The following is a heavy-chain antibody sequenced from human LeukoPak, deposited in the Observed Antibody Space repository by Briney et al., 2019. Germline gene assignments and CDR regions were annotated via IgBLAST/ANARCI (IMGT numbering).Heavy chain of an antibody. J-gene: IGHJ3*02. Sequence: GASVKVSCKDSGYTFTSYDINWVRPATGQGLEWMGWMNPNSGNTGYAQKFQGRVTMTRNTSISTAYMELSSLRSEDTAVYYCARGEGQWLLAPGVDAFDIWGQGTMVTVSS. CDR1: GYTFTSYD. CDR2: MNPNSGNT. CDR3: ARGEGQWLLAPGVDAFDI. D-gene: IGHD3-22*01. V-gene: IGHV1-8*01.